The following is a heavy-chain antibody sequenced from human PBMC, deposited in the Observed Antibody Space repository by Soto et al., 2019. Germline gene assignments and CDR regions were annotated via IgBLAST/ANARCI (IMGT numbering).Heavy chain of an antibody. CDR1: GGTFSRYS. D-gene: IGHD4-4*01. J-gene: IGHJ4*02. CDR3: ASVFSGDYSCFFAY. CDR2: IIPIFGSA. V-gene: IGHV1-69*12. Sequence: QVQLVQSGAEVKKPGSSVKVSCKASGGTFSRYSISWVRQAPGQGLEWMGGIIPIFGSAKYAEKFQGRVMXXAXEXQTTAYMELSSLTSDDRAVYYCASVFSGDYSCFFAYWGQGTLVTVSS.